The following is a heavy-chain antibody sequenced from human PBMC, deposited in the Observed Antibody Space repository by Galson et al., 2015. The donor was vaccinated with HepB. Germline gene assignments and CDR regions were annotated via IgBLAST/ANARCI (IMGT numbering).Heavy chain of an antibody. D-gene: IGHD1-26*01. CDR2: IIPIFGTA. CDR3: ARGRFKRVGATYRWFDP. CDR1: GGTFSSYA. J-gene: IGHJ5*02. Sequence: SVKVSCKASGGTFSSYAISWVRQAPGQGLEWMGGIIPIFGTANYAQKFQGRVTITADESTSTAYMELSSLRSEDTAVYYCARGRFKRVGATYRWFDPWGQGTLVTVSS. V-gene: IGHV1-69*13.